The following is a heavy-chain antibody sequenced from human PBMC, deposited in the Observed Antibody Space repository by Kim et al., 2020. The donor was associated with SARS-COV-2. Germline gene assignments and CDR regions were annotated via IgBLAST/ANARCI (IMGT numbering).Heavy chain of an antibody. V-gene: IGHV1-69*13. CDR3: AVDYGDYGSYNFGL. D-gene: IGHD4-17*01. Sequence: SVKVSCKASGGTFSSYAISWVRQAPGQGLEWMGGIIPIFGTANYAQKFQGRVTITADESTSTAYMELSSLRSEDTAVYYCAVDYGDYGSYNFGLWGQGTLVTVSS. CDR1: GGTFSSYA. J-gene: IGHJ4*02. CDR2: IIPIFGTA.